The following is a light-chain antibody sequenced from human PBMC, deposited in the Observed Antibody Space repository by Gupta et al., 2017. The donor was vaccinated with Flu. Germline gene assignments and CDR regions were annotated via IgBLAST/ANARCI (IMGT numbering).Light chain of an antibody. Sequence: QSALTQPASVSGSPEQSITISCTGTSNDIGRYNYVSWYQHHPGKAPKLIIYEVTDRPSGISDRFPGSKSGNTASLTISGLQADDEAHYYCCSFTSTSTPLVFGGGTKLTVL. CDR1: SNDIGRYNY. J-gene: IGLJ2*01. CDR2: EVT. V-gene: IGLV2-14*01. CDR3: CSFTSTSTPLV.